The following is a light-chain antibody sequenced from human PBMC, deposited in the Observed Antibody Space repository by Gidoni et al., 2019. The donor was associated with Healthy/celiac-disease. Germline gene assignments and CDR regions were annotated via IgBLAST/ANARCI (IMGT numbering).Light chain of an antibody. CDR3: QQLNSYLT. J-gene: IGKJ3*01. CDR1: QGISSY. Sequence: DIHLTQSPSFLSASVGDRVTITCRASQGISSYLAWYQQKPGKAPKLLIYAASTLQSGVPSRFSGSGSGTEFTLTISSLQHEDFATYYCQQLNSYLTFGAGTKVDIK. CDR2: AAS. V-gene: IGKV1-9*01.